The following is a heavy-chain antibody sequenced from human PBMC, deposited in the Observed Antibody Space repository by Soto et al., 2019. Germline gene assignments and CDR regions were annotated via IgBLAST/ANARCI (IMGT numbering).Heavy chain of an antibody. CDR3: AKDAVYNDGLWLMDH. CDR2: IYGSGRGI. D-gene: IGHD2-21*01. J-gene: IGHJ4*02. CDR1: GLPHSSFA. V-gene: IGHV3-23*05. Sequence: EVQLLESGGGLVQPGGSLRLSCTASGLPHSSFAMMWVRQAPGKGLECVSGIYGSGRGIEYADSVKGRFTISRDNSKNTVYLQMTDLRDYDTAVYYCAKDAVYNDGLWLMDHWGQGTQVTVSS.